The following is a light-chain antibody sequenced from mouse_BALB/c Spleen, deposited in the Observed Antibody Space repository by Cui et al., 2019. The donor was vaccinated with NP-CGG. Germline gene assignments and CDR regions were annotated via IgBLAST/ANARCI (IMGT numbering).Light chain of an antibody. CDR1: TGAVTSSNY. J-gene: IGLJ1*01. Sequence: QAVATQESALTTSPGEIVTLTCRSSTGAVTSSNYANWVQEKPDHLFTGLIGGTNNRAPGVPARFSGSLIGDKAALTITGAQTEDEAIYFCALWYSNHWVFGGGTKLTVL. CDR3: ALWYSNHWV. V-gene: IGLV1*01. CDR2: GTN.